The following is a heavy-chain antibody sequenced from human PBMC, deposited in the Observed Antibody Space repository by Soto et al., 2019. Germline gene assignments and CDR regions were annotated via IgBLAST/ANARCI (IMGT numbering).Heavy chain of an antibody. CDR3: ARDYLLLCFGGADGMDF. D-gene: IGHD3-10*01. J-gene: IGHJ6*02. Sequence: PGGSLRLSCAASGFTFSSYGMHWVRQAPGKGLEWVAVIWYDGSNKYYADSVKGRFTISRDNSKNTLYLQMNSLRAEDTAVYYCARDYLLLCFGGADGMDFWGQGTTVPVSS. CDR2: IWYDGSNK. V-gene: IGHV3-33*01. CDR1: GFTFSSYG.